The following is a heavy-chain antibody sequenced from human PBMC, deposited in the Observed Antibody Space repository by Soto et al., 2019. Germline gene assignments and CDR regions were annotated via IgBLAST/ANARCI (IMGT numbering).Heavy chain of an antibody. V-gene: IGHV3-7*01. CDR3: ARDFYGGYTYGPGDY. CDR1: GFMFSAYW. D-gene: IGHD5-18*01. CDR2: IHGDGGKI. Sequence: VGSLRLSCAASGFMFSAYWMSWVRQAPGKGLEWVANIHGDGGKIYYVDSVKGRFTISRDNAKRPLYLQMNSLRAEDTAVYYCARDFYGGYTYGPGDYWGQGALVTVSS. J-gene: IGHJ4*02.